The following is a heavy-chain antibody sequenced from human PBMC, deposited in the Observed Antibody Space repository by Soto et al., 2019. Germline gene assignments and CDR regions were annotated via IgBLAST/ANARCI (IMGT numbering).Heavy chain of an antibody. CDR2: ISSSGGST. V-gene: IGHV3-23*01. J-gene: IGHJ6*02. D-gene: IGHD3-10*01. CDR1: GFTFSSYA. CDR3: MRPAPRGRHYFYFGMDF. Sequence: EVQLLESGGGLVQPGGSLRLSCAASGFTFSSYAMSWVRQAPGKRLEWVSGISSSGGSTYYADSVKGRFTISRDNSKKTLFVRMNRSRVENTAVYYCMRPAPRGRHYFYFGMDFWGQGTTVTVSS.